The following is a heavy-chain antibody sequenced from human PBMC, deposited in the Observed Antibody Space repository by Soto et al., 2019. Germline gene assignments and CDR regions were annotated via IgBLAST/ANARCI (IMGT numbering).Heavy chain of an antibody. CDR3: ARDKGAYCGGDCYSTWFDP. CDR2: ISAYNGKT. J-gene: IGHJ5*02. Sequence: QVQLVQSGAEVKKPGASVKVSCKASGYTFTSYGISWVRQAPGQGLEWMGWISAYNGKTNYAQKLQGRVTMTTDTSTSTAYMELRSLRSDDTAVYYCARDKGAYCGGDCYSTWFDPWGQGTLVTVSS. CDR1: GYTFTSYG. D-gene: IGHD2-21*02. V-gene: IGHV1-18*01.